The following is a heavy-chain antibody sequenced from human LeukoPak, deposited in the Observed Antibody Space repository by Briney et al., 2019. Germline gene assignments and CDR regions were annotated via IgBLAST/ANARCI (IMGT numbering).Heavy chain of an antibody. D-gene: IGHD1-26*01. CDR3: AREYSGNYYFDY. J-gene: IGHJ4*02. CDR2: IYYSGST. V-gene: IGHV4-59*01. CDR1: GGSISSYY. Sequence: PSETLSLTCTVSGGSISSYYWSWMRQPPGKGLEWIGYIYYSGSTNYNPSLKSRVTISVDTSKNQFSLKLTSVTAADTAVYYCAREYSGNYYFDYWGQGTLVTVSS.